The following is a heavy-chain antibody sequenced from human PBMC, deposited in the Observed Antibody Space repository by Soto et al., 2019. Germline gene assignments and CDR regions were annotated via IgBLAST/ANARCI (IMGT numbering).Heavy chain of an antibody. CDR3: AKDLVDADSYYYYGMDV. V-gene: IGHV3-23*01. J-gene: IGHJ6*02. CDR1: GFTFSNCA. CDR2: ISGSGGST. Sequence: EVQLLESGGGLVQPGGSLRLSCAASGFTFSNCAMSWVRQAPGKGLEWVSVISGSGGSTYYADSVKGRFTISRDNSKNTLYLQMNSLRAEDTAIYYWAKDLVDADSYYYYGMDVWGQGTTVTVSS.